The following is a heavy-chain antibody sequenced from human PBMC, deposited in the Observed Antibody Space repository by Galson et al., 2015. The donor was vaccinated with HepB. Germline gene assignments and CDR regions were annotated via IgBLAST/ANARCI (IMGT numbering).Heavy chain of an antibody. CDR2: IRSKANSYAT. V-gene: IGHV3-73*01. CDR1: GFTFSGSA. J-gene: IGHJ5*02. D-gene: IGHD3-10*01. CDR3: TRTPGFYGVVTVRGERLFDP. Sequence: SLRLSCAASGFTFSGSAMHWVRQASGKGLEWVGRIRSKANSYATAYAASVKGRFTISRDDSKNTAYLQMNSLKTEDTAVYYCTRTPGFYGVVTVRGERLFDPWGQGTLVTVSS.